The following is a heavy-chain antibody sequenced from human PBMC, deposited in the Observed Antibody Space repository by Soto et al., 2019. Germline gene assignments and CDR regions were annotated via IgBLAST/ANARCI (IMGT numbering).Heavy chain of an antibody. CDR3: ARGRYSGYDDLKDYYYGMDV. CDR1: GFTFSSYD. CDR2: IGTAGDT. V-gene: IGHV3-13*01. Sequence: PGGSLRLSCAASGFTFSSYDMHWVRQATGKGLEWVSAIGTAGDTYYPGSVKGRFTISRENAKNSLYLQMNSLRAGDTAVYYCARGRYSGYDDLKDYYYGMDVWGQGTTVTVSS. D-gene: IGHD5-12*01. J-gene: IGHJ6*02.